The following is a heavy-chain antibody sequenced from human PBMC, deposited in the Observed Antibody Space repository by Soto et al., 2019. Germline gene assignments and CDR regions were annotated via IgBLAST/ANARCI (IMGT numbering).Heavy chain of an antibody. J-gene: IGHJ3*02. Sequence: LSLTCTVSGGSISSGGYYWSWIRQHPGKGLEWIGYIYYSGSTYYNPSLKSRVTISVDTSKNQFSLKLSSVTAADTAVYYCARWEDIVVVPAALNAFDIWGQGTMVTVSS. CDR3: ARWEDIVVVPAALNAFDI. D-gene: IGHD2-2*01. V-gene: IGHV4-31*03. CDR2: IYYSGST. CDR1: GGSISSGGYY.